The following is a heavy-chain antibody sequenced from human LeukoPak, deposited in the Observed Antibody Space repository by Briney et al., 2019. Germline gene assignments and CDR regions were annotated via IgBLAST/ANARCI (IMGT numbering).Heavy chain of an antibody. CDR3: VRMIAAADY. CDR2: ISTSSRYI. Sequence: GGSLRLSCADSGFTSSSFDLNWVRQAPGKGLEWVSSISTSSRYIYYRDSVKGRFTISRDDAKHTLYLQMNSLRAEDTAVYYCVRMIAAADYWGQGTLVTISS. D-gene: IGHD6-13*01. V-gene: IGHV3-21*01. CDR1: GFTSSSFD. J-gene: IGHJ4*02.